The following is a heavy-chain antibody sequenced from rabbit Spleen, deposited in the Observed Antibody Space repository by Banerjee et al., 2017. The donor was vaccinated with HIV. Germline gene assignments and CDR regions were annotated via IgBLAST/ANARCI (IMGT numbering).Heavy chain of an antibody. CDR2: IYTGNGKT. V-gene: IGHV1S45*01. CDR3: ASTGYGSDGYAFGL. Sequence: QEQLVESGGGLVKPGASLTLTCTPSGFSFSNSYDMCWVRQAPGKGLEWIGCIYTGNGKTYYASWAKGRFTISKSSSTTVTLQMTSLTAADTATYFCASTGYGSDGYAFGLWGPGTLVTVS. D-gene: IGHD3-3*01. CDR1: GFSFSNSYD. J-gene: IGHJ4*01.